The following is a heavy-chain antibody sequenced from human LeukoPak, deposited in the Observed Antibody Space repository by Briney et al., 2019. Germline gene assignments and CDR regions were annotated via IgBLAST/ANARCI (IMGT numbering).Heavy chain of an antibody. CDR2: INHSGST. D-gene: IGHD2-15*01. CDR3: ARHGDTAVGWFDP. CDR1: GGSFSGYY. J-gene: IGHJ5*02. V-gene: IGHV4-34*01. Sequence: PSETLSLTCAVYGGSFSGYYWSWIRQPPGKGLEWIGEINHSGSTNYNPSLKSRVTISVDTSKNQFSLKLSSVTAADTAVYYCARHGDTAVGWFDPWGRGTLVTVSS.